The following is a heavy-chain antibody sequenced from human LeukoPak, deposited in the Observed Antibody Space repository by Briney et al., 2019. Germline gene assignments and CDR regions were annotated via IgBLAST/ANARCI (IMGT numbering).Heavy chain of an antibody. CDR2: IYSGGST. V-gene: IGHV3-53*01. Sequence: GGSLRLSCAASGFTVSSNYMSWVRQAPGKGLEWVSVIYSGGSTYYADSVKGRFTISRDNSKNTLYLQMNSLRAEDTALFYCAKGVEYSSSSSFDYWGQGTLVTVSS. CDR3: AKGVEYSSSSSFDY. J-gene: IGHJ4*02. D-gene: IGHD6-6*01. CDR1: GFTVSSNY.